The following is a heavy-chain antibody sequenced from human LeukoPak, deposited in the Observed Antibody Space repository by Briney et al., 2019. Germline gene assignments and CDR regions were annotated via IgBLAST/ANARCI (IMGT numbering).Heavy chain of an antibody. D-gene: IGHD3-3*01. J-gene: IGHJ6*02. V-gene: IGHV4-4*07. Sequence: SETLSLTCTVSGGSISSYYWSWIRQPAGKGLEWIGRIYTSGSTNYSPSLKSRVTMSVDTSKNQFSLKLSSVTAADTAVYYCARLSGSSTTNYYYGMDVWGQGTTVTVSS. CDR2: IYTSGST. CDR1: GGSISSYY. CDR3: ARLSGSSTTNYYYGMDV.